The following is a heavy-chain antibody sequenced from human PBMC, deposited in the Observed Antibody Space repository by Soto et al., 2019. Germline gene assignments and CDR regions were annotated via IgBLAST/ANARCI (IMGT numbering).Heavy chain of an antibody. Sequence: VQLXXXXXGXVQPGXSXXXSXAASGFTFSDYAMHWVRQAPGKGLEWVAVVSHDGRNTHYADSVKGRFTISRDSSKNTVSLEMTSLRAEDTAVYYCAKGGRQWLVTSDFNYWGQGALVTVSS. J-gene: IGHJ4*02. V-gene: IGHV3-30*18. D-gene: IGHD6-19*01. CDR3: AKGGRQWLVTSDFNY. CDR2: VSHDGRNT. CDR1: GFTFSDYA.